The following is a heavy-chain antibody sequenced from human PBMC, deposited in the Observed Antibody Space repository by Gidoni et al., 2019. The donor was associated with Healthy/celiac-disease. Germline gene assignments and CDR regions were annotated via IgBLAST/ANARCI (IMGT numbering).Heavy chain of an antibody. CDR3: ARGPYDSSGYYSLSAYYFDY. D-gene: IGHD3-22*01. CDR2: IYTSGST. Sequence: QVQLQESGPGLVKPSQTLSLTCTVSGGSISSRSYYWCWFRQPAGKGLEWIGRIYTSGSTNYNPSLKSRVTISVDTSKNQCSLKLSSVTAADTAVYYCARGPYDSSGYYSLSAYYFDYWGQGTLVTVSS. J-gene: IGHJ4*02. CDR1: GGSISSRSYY. V-gene: IGHV4-61*02.